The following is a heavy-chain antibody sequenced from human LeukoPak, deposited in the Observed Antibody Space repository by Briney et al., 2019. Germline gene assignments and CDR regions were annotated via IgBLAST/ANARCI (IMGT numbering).Heavy chain of an antibody. D-gene: IGHD3-10*01. CDR2: IIPIFGTA. V-gene: IGHV1-69*06. CDR3: ARATGSYFLGDYYMDV. CDR1: GGTFSSYA. J-gene: IGHJ6*03. Sequence: GASVKVSCKASGGTFSSYAISWVRQAPGQGLEWMGGIIPIFGTANYAQKFQGRVTITADKSTSTAYMELRSLRSDDTAVYYCARATGSYFLGDYYMDVWGKGTTVTVSS.